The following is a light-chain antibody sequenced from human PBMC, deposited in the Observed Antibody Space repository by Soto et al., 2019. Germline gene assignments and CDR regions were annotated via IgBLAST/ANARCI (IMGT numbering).Light chain of an antibody. Sequence: QSALTQPSSVSGSPGQSVAISCSGTSSDVGSYNRVSWYQQPPGTAPKVMIYEVSNRPSGVPDRFSGSKSGNTASLTISGLQDEDEAYYYCSSFTSTSTYVFGTGTKLTVL. V-gene: IGLV2-18*02. CDR1: SSDVGSYNR. CDR3: SSFTSTSTYV. J-gene: IGLJ1*01. CDR2: EVS.